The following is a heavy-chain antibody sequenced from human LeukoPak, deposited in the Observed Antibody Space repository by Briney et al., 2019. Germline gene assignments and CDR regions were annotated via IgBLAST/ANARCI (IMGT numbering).Heavy chain of an antibody. Sequence: GGSLRLSCAASGFTFSSYAMHWVRQAPGKGLEWVAVISYDGSNEYYADSVKGRFTIYRDNSKNTLYLQMNSLRAEDTAVYYCASAVAGQVFWGQGALVTVSS. CDR2: ISYDGSNE. V-gene: IGHV3-30-3*01. CDR1: GFTFSSYA. CDR3: ASAVAGQVF. J-gene: IGHJ4*02. D-gene: IGHD6-19*01.